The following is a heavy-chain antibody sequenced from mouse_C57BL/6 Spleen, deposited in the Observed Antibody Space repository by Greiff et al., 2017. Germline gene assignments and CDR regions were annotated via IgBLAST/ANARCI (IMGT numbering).Heavy chain of an antibody. CDR1: GFTFSDYG. CDR2: ISSGSSTI. D-gene: IGHD2-5*01. V-gene: IGHV5-17*01. Sequence: VKLVESGGGLVKPGGSLKLSCAASGFTFSDYGMHWVRQSPEKGLEWVSYISSGSSTIYYADTVNGRFTIPRDNAKNTLYLQMTSLRSEDTSMYYCARTIVTYYAMDYWGQGTSVTVSS. CDR3: ARTIVTYYAMDY. J-gene: IGHJ4*01.